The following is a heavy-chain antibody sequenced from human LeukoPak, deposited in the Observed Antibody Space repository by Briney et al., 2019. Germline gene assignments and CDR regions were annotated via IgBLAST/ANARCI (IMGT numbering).Heavy chain of an antibody. Sequence: SETLSLTCTVSGDSMNSGSYFWNWIRQPAGKGLEFTGHIYSSGSTHYNPSLKSRVTISVDTSKNQISLKLSSMTAADTAVYYCARVGGDYSYYYMDVWGKGTSVTVSS. J-gene: IGHJ6*03. CDR1: GDSMNSGSYF. D-gene: IGHD2-21*01. V-gene: IGHV4-61*09. CDR3: ARVGGDYSYYYMDV. CDR2: IYSSGST.